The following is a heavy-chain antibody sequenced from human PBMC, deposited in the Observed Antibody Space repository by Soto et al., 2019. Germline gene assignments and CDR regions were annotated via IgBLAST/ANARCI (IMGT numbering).Heavy chain of an antibody. V-gene: IGHV1-18*01. J-gene: IGHJ4*02. CDR3: ATRSPAFDY. Sequence: QVQLVQSGPEVKKPGASVKVSCKTSGYTFTSFGISWVRQAPGQGLEWMGWITTDKGKTNYAQKFQGRVTMTTDTSTSTASMERRSLRSDDTAVYYCATRSPAFDYWGQGTLVTVSS. CDR2: ITTDKGKT. CDR1: GYTFTSFG.